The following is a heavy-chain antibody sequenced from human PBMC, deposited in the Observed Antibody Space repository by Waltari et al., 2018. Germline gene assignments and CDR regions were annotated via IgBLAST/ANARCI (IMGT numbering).Heavy chain of an antibody. CDR2: INHSGST. D-gene: IGHD3-22*01. Sequence: QVQLQQWGAGLLKPSETLSLTCAVYGGSFSGYYWSWIRQPPGKGLEWIGEINHSGSTNYNPSLKSRVTISVDTSKNQFSLKLSSVTAADTAVYYCARDRGSGFFDYWGQGTLVTVSS. V-gene: IGHV4-34*01. CDR3: ARDRGSGFFDY. CDR1: GGSFSGYY. J-gene: IGHJ4*02.